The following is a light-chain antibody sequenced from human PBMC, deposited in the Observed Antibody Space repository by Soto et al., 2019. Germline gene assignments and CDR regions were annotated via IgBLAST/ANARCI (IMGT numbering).Light chain of an antibody. J-gene: IGKJ3*01. Sequence: QMTQSPSSVSASVGDTVTLSCQASHGVSGWLAWYQQKPGKAPTLLIYTVSNLQSGVPSRFSGSGSGTDFCLNMTNLQPEDFATYFCQQGKTLPFTFGPGDKVEVK. CDR3: QQGKTLPFT. CDR1: HGVSGW. CDR2: TVS. V-gene: IGKV1-12*02.